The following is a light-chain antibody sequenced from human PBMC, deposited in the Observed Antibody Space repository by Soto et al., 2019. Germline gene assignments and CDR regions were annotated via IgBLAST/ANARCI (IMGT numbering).Light chain of an antibody. Sequence: EIVLTQSPGTLSLSPGERATLSCRPSQSVSSSYLAWYQQKPGQAPRLLIYGASSRATGIPDRFSGSGSGTDFTLTISRLEPEDFAVYYCQQYGSSQWTFGQGTKVDI. V-gene: IGKV3-20*01. CDR1: QSVSSSY. J-gene: IGKJ1*01. CDR3: QQYGSSQWT. CDR2: GAS.